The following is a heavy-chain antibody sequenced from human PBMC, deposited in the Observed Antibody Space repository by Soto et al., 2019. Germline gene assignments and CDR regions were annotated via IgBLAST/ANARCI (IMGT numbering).Heavy chain of an antibody. J-gene: IGHJ5*02. V-gene: IGHV4-30-4*01. CDR2: IYHSWST. D-gene: IGHD1-1*01. CDR3: ARGPRDAYNDNWLDP. CDR1: GGSIRRGGYY. Sequence: QVQLQESGPGLVKPSQTLSLTCTVSGGSIRRGGYYWSWIRQAPGKGLECIGYIYHSWSTYYNPSLKSRVTISVDRSRNQFSLKLSSVTAADTAVYYCARGPRDAYNDNWLDPWGQGTLVTVAS.